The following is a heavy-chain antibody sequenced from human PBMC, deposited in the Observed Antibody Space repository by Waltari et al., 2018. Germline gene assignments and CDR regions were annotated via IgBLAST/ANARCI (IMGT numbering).Heavy chain of an antibody. D-gene: IGHD2-15*01. CDR1: GYSRTELS. Sequence: QVQLVQSGAEVKKPGASVKVSGRVSGYSRTELSMPWGRQAPGKGREWMGGFDPEDGETIYAQKFQGRVTMTEDTSTDTAYMELSSLRSEDTAVYYCATCRVCRRILQQYGMDVWGQGTTVTVSS. V-gene: IGHV1-24*01. CDR3: ATCRVCRRILQQYGMDV. J-gene: IGHJ6*02. CDR2: FDPEDGET.